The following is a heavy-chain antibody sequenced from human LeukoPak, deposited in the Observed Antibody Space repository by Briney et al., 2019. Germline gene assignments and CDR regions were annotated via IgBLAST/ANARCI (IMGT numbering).Heavy chain of an antibody. CDR2: IGGDSGGI. CDR1: GFSFSGYA. Sequence: GGSLRLSCAASGFSFSGYAMTWVRQAPGKGLEWVSVIGGDSGGIQYADSVKGRFSISRDNSKNTLYLQMNSLRVEDTAVYYCAKYAPPTTTMTRFFDYWGQGALVTVSS. V-gene: IGHV3-23*01. J-gene: IGHJ4*02. CDR3: AKYAPPTTTMTRFFDY. D-gene: IGHD4-11*01.